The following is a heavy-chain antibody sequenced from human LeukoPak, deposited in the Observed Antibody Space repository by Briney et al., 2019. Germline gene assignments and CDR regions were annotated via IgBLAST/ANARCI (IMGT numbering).Heavy chain of an antibody. Sequence: LSLTCTVSGGSISSYYWSWIRQAPGKGLEWVSYISSSGSTIYYADSVKGRSTISRDNAKNSLYLQMNSLRAEDTAVYYCARVVVRGVINYWGQGTLVTVSS. CDR2: ISSSGSTI. J-gene: IGHJ4*02. V-gene: IGHV3-11*01. CDR3: ARVVVRGVINY. CDR1: GGSISSYY. D-gene: IGHD3-10*01.